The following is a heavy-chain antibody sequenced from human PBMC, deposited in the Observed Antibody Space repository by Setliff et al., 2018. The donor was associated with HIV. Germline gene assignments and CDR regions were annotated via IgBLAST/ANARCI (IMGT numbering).Heavy chain of an antibody. D-gene: IGHD4-17*01. J-gene: IGHJ2*01. CDR1: GGSFSDYY. Sequence: ETLSLTCAVYGGSFSDYYWNWIRQPPGKGLEWIGEINHSGSTNYNPSLKSRVTISVDTSKNQFSLKLSSVTAADTAMYYCASGRYGRTLPWYFDLWGRGTLVTVSS. CDR3: ASGRYGRTLPWYFDL. CDR2: INHSGST. V-gene: IGHV4-34*01.